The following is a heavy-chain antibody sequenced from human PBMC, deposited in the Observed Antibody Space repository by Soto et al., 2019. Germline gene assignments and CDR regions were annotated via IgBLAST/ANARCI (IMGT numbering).Heavy chain of an antibody. Sequence: HPGGSLRLSCAATGFMFGTYWMSWVRQAPGKGLEWVANIKHDGNEKYYADSVKGRFTVSRDNVKNFLHLQMSSLRGDDTGVYFCARLHDSASFHYPRPEDHWGQGALVTVSS. V-gene: IGHV3-7*01. CDR1: GFMFGTYW. CDR3: ARLHDSASFHYPRPEDH. D-gene: IGHD1-26*01. J-gene: IGHJ4*02. CDR2: IKHDGNEK.